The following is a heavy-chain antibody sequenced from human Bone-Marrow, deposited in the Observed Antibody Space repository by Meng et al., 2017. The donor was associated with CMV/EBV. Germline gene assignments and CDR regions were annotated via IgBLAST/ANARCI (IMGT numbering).Heavy chain of an antibody. CDR3: AKGATLTTVTTYYYYGMDV. V-gene: IGHV3-30*02. CDR2: IRYDGSNK. CDR1: GFTFSSYW. J-gene: IGHJ6*02. D-gene: IGHD4-11*01. Sequence: GESLKISCVASGFTFSSYWMHWVRQAPGKGLEWVAFIRYDGSNKYYADSVKGRFTISRDNSKNTLYLQMNSLRAEDTAVYYCAKGATLTTVTTYYYYGMDVWGQGTTVTVSS.